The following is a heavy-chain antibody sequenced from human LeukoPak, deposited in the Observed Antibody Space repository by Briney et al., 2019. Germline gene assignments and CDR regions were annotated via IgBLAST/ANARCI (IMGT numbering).Heavy chain of an antibody. CDR3: ARDLLRYSSGWLDY. CDR1: GGTFSSYA. CDR2: IIPIFGTA. D-gene: IGHD6-19*01. Sequence: GASVKVSCKASGGTFSSYAISWVRQAPGQGLEWMGGIIPIFGTANYAQKFQGRVTITADKSTSTAYMELSSLRSDDTAVYYCARDLLRYSSGWLDYWGQGTLVTVSS. J-gene: IGHJ4*02. V-gene: IGHV1-69*06.